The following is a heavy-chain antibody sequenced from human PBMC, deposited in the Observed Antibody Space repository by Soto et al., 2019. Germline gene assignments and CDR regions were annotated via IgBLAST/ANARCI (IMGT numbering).Heavy chain of an antibody. CDR3: STDLPWSYGALGY. CDR2: IKSRADGGTT. Sequence: EVQLVESGGDLLKPGVSLRLSCAASGFTFNNAWMTWVRQAPGKGLEWVGRIKSRADGGTTDYASPVKGRFTISRDDSKNTLYLQMNSLKPEDTAVYYCSTDLPWSYGALGYWGQGTLVTVSS. V-gene: IGHV3-15*01. J-gene: IGHJ4*02. D-gene: IGHD1-26*01. CDR1: GFTFNNAW.